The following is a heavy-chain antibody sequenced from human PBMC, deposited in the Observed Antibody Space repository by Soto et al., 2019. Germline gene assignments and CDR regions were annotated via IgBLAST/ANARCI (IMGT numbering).Heavy chain of an antibody. D-gene: IGHD6-13*01. J-gene: IGHJ5*02. Sequence: SETLSLTCTVSGGSISSGGYYWSWIRQHPGKGLEWIGYIYYSGSTYYNPSLKSRVTISVDTSKNQFSLKLSSVTAADTAVYYCXTTRLFAAAGTWNWFDPWGQGTLVTVSS. CDR2: IYYSGST. CDR1: GGSISSGGYY. CDR3: XTTRLFAAAGTWNWFDP. V-gene: IGHV4-31*03.